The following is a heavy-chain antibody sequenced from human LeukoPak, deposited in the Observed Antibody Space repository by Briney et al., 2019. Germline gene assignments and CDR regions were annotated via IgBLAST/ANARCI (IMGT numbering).Heavy chain of an antibody. Sequence: ASVKVSFKASGYTFTSYAMNWVRQAPGQGLEWMGWINTNTGNPTYAQGFTGRFVFSLDTSVSAAYLQISSLKAEDTAVYYCARDWIAAAGTGAFDIWGQGTMVTVSS. CDR1: GYTFTSYA. CDR2: INTNTGNP. J-gene: IGHJ3*02. D-gene: IGHD6-13*01. CDR3: ARDWIAAAGTGAFDI. V-gene: IGHV7-4-1*02.